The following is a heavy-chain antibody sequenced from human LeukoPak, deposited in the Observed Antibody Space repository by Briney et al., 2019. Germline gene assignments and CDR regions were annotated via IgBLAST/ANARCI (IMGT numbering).Heavy chain of an antibody. CDR3: AREWELHLFDY. J-gene: IGHJ4*02. Sequence: GASVKVSCKASGGTFSSYAISWVRQAPGQGLEWMGTIIPIFGTANYAQKFQGRVTITTDESTSTAYMELSSLRSEDTAVYYCAREWELHLFDYWGQGTLVTVSS. V-gene: IGHV1-69*05. CDR2: IIPIFGTA. CDR1: GGTFSSYA. D-gene: IGHD1-26*01.